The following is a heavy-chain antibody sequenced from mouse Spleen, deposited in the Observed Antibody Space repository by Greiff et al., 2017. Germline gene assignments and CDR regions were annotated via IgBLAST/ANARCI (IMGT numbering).Heavy chain of an antibody. J-gene: IGHJ3*01. CDR3: ARNYDYDGRGAY. V-gene: IGHV5-17*01. CDR1: GFTFSDYG. CDR2: ISSGSSTI. D-gene: IGHD2-4*01. Sequence: EVQLVESGGGLVKPGGSLKLSCAASGFTFSDYGMHWVRQAPEKGLEWVAYISSGSSTIYYADTVKGRFTISRDNAKNTLFLQMTSLRSEDTAMYYCARNYDYDGRGAYWGQGTLVTVSA.